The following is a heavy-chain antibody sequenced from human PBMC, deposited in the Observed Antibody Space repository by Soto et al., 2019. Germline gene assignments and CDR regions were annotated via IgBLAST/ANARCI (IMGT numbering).Heavy chain of an antibody. CDR3: ARSTWIRLWLGRLGD. V-gene: IGHV1-3*01. Sequence: ASAEFSCKSSGSTFPGAAMYWVRQTPWQRLEWMGWINAGNGNTKYSQKFQGRVTITRQPSASTAYMELSSLRSEDTAVYDGARSTWIRLWLGRLGDWGQGTLAT. CDR2: INAGNGNT. J-gene: IGHJ4*02. CDR1: GSTFPGAA. D-gene: IGHD5-18*01.